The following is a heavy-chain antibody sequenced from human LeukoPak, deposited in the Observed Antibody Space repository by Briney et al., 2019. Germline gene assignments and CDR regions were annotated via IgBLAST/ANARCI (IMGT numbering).Heavy chain of an antibody. CDR3: ARPSSRYDYVWGSYRFPLDY. V-gene: IGHV1-2*06. CDR2: INPNSGGT. CDR1: GYTFTGYY. J-gene: IGHJ4*02. Sequence: ASVKVSCKASGYTFTGYYMHWVRQAPGQGLEWMEQINPNSGGTNYAQKFQGRVTMTRDTSISTAYMELSRLRSDDTAVYYCARPSSRYDYVWGSYRFPLDYWGQGTLVTVSS. D-gene: IGHD3-16*02.